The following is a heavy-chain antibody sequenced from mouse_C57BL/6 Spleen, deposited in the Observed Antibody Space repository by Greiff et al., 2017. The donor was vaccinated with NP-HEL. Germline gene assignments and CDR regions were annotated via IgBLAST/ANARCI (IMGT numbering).Heavy chain of an antibody. CDR2: IDPSDSET. CDR3: AAYDYSWFAY. D-gene: IGHD2-4*01. Sequence: VQLQQPGAELVRPGSSVKLSCKASGYTFTSYWMHWVKQRPIQGLEWIGNIDPSDSETHYNQKFKDKATLTVDKSSSTAYMQLSSLTSEDAAVYYCAAYDYSWFAYWGQGTLVTVSA. CDR1: GYTFTSYW. V-gene: IGHV1-52*01. J-gene: IGHJ3*01.